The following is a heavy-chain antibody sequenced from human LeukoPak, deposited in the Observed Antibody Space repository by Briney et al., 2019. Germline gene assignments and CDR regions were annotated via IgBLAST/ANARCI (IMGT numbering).Heavy chain of an antibody. CDR1: GYDFTSVG. J-gene: IGHJ1*01. D-gene: IGHD2-21*02. CDR2: ISPYNGNT. CDR3: ARATANLRAEYFQH. Sequence: ASVKVSCKASGYDFTSVGITWVRRAPGQGLEWMGWISPYNGNTRYAQKFQGRVTITADKSTSTAYMELSSLRSEDTAVYYCARATANLRAEYFQHWGQGTLVTVSS. V-gene: IGHV1-18*01.